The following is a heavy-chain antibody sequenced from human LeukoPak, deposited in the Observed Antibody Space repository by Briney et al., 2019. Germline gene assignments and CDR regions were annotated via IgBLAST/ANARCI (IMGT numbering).Heavy chain of an antibody. CDR2: ISTNGGSS. CDR3: ARDGSSGPADY. Sequence: GGSLRLSCADSGFTFSSYAMSWVRQAPGKGLEWVSTISTNGGSSYYADSVKGRFTISRDNSKNTLYLQMNSLRAEDTAVYYCARDGSSGPADYWGQGTLVTVSS. CDR1: GFTFSSYA. V-gene: IGHV3-23*01. D-gene: IGHD6-19*01. J-gene: IGHJ4*02.